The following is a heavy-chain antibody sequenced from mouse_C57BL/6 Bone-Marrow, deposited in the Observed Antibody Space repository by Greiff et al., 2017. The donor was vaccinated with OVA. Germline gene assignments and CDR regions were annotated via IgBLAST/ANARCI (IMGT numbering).Heavy chain of an antibody. CDR3: ARDYYGSYWYFDV. J-gene: IGHJ1*03. Sequence: QVQLQQPGAELVMPGASVKLSCKASGYTFTSYWMHWVKQRPGQGIEWIGEIDPSDSYTNYNQKFKGKSTLTVDKSSSTAYMQLSSLTSEDSAVYYCARDYYGSYWYFDVWGTGTTVTVSS. D-gene: IGHD1-1*01. V-gene: IGHV1-69*01. CDR1: GYTFTSYW. CDR2: IDPSDSYT.